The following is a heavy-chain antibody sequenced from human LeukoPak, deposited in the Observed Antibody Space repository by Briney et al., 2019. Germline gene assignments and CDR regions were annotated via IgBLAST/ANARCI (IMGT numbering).Heavy chain of an antibody. V-gene: IGHV3-48*04. D-gene: IGHD3-22*01. J-gene: IGHJ4*02. CDR2: ISSSGSTI. CDR3: ARETYYYDSSGSDY. Sequence: GGSLRLSCAASGFTFSSYAMSWVRQAPGKGLGWVSYISSSGSTIYYADSVKGRFTISRDNAKNSLYLQMNSLRAEDTAVYYCARETYYYDSSGSDYWGQGTLVTVSS. CDR1: GFTFSSYA.